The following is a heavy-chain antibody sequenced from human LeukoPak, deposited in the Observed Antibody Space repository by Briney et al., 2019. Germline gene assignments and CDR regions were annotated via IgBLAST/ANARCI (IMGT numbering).Heavy chain of an antibody. Sequence: NPSETLSLTCTVSGGSISSYYWSWIRQPAGKGLEWIGRIYTSGSTNYNPSLKSRVTMSVDTSKSHFSLTLSSVTAADTAVYYCARVGRGSSTWYSRNFIDYWGQGTRVTVSS. J-gene: IGHJ4*02. D-gene: IGHD6-13*01. CDR3: ARVGRGSSTWYSRNFIDY. CDR1: GGSISSYY. V-gene: IGHV4-4*07. CDR2: IYTSGST.